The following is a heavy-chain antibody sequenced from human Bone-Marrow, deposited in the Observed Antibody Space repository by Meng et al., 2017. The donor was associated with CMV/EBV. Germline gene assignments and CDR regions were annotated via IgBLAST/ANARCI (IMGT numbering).Heavy chain of an antibody. CDR2: ISYDGSNI. CDR1: GLTFSSYA. J-gene: IGHJ1*01. CDR3: ARINGPFWSGSFQH. D-gene: IGHD3-3*01. Sequence: GESLKISCAASGLTFSSYAMYWVRQAPGKGPEWVAVISYDGSNIKYADSVKGRFTISRDNSKNTLYLQMNSLRAEDTAVYYCARINGPFWSGSFQHWGQGTLVTVSS. V-gene: IGHV3-30-3*01.